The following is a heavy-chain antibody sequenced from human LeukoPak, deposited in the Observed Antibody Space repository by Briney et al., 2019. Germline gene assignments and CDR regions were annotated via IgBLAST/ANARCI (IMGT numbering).Heavy chain of an antibody. D-gene: IGHD6-19*01. V-gene: IGHV4-59*01. CDR2: IYYSGST. J-gene: IGHJ4*02. CDR3: ARVGRPWLVTDY. Sequence: SETLSLTCTVSGGSISSYYWSWIRQPPGKGLEWIGYIYYSGSTNYNPSLESRVTISVDTSKNQFSLKLSSVTAADTAVYYCARVGRPWLVTDYWGQGTLVTVSS. CDR1: GGSISSYY.